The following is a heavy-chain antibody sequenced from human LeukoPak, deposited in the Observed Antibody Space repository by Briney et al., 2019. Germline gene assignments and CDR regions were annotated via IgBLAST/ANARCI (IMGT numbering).Heavy chain of an antibody. V-gene: IGHV3-21*04. CDR3: AKDREWDDYAEYDY. CDR2: ITSSSTYI. Sequence: PGGSLRLSCAASGFTFSSYSMNWVRQAPGKRLEWVSSITSSSTYIYYADSVKGRFTISRDNAKNSLYLQMNSPRADDTAVYYCAKDREWDDYAEYDYWGQGTLVTVSS. CDR1: GFTFSSYS. D-gene: IGHD4-17*01. J-gene: IGHJ4*02.